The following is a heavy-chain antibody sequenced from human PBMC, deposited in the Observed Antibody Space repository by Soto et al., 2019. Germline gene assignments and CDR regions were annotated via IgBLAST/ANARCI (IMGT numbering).Heavy chain of an antibody. V-gene: IGHV4-4*07. D-gene: IGHD6-13*01. CDR2: IYPSGGT. Sequence: SETLSLTCTVSGGSIYNYYWSWIRQPAGKGLEWIGRIYPSGGTNFNPSLKSRVTMSVDTSNKKFSLKLSSVTAADTAVYRCARGAADGADYGMDVWGQGTTVTVSS. CDR1: GGSIYNYY. J-gene: IGHJ6*02. CDR3: ARGAADGADYGMDV.